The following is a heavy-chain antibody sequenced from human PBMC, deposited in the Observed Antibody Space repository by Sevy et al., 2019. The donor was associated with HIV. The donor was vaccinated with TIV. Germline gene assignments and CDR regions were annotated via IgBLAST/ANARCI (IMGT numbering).Heavy chain of an antibody. CDR1: GFSLTTSD. Sequence: GGSLRLSCAASGFSLTTSDMHWVRQAPGKGLEWVAYVRNDGSNKYYADSVRDRFTISRDSPKNTLYLQMNSLRDEDTAIYYCARGRKTTEEWLEELDYYYGLDVWDQGTTVTVSS. D-gene: IGHD2-8*01. CDR2: VRNDGSNK. J-gene: IGHJ6*02. CDR3: ARGRKTTEEWLEELDYYYGLDV. V-gene: IGHV3-30*02.